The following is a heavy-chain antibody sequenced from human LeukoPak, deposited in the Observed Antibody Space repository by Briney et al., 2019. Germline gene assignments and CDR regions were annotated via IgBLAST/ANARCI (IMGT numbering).Heavy chain of an antibody. CDR2: INPSGGST. Sequence: GASVKVSCKASGYTFTSYYMHWVRQAPGQGLEWMGIINPSGGSTSYAQKFQGRVTMTKDTSTSTVYMELSSLRSEDTAVYYCASFPVGATTPFDFDYWGQGTLVTVSS. CDR3: ASFPVGATTPFDFDY. J-gene: IGHJ4*02. CDR1: GYTFTSYY. D-gene: IGHD1-26*01. V-gene: IGHV1-46*01.